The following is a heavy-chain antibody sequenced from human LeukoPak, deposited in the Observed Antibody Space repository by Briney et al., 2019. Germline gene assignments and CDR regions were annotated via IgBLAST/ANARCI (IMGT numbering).Heavy chain of an antibody. CDR3: ARDGKRLLWFGELEGYYFDY. Sequence: GRSLRLLCAASGFTFSSYAMHWLRQAPGKGLEWVAVISYDGSNNYYADSVKGQFTISRDNSKNTLYLQMNSLRAEDTAVYYCARDGKRLLWFGELEGYYFDYWGQGTLVTVSS. D-gene: IGHD3-10*01. CDR2: ISYDGSNN. CDR1: GFTFSSYA. V-gene: IGHV3-30*04. J-gene: IGHJ4*02.